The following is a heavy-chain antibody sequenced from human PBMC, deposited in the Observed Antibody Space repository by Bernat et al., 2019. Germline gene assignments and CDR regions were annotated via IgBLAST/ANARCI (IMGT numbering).Heavy chain of an antibody. D-gene: IGHD2-21*02. CDR3: TLPGGDYPHYYYYYGMDV. J-gene: IGHJ6*02. CDR2: IRSKANSYAT. CDR1: GFTFSGSA. Sequence: EVQLVESGGGLVQPGGSLKLSCAAPGFTFSGSAMHWVRQASGKGLEWVGRIRSKANSYATAYAASVKGRFTISRDDSKNTAYLQMNSLKTEDTAVYYCTLPGGDYPHYYYYYGMDVWGQGTTVTVSS. V-gene: IGHV3-73*01.